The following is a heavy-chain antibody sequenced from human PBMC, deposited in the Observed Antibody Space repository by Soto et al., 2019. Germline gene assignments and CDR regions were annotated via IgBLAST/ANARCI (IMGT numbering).Heavy chain of an antibody. Sequence: EVQLLESGGGLVQPGGSLRLSCAASGFTFSSYAMSWVRQAPGKGLEWVSAISGSGGSTYYADSVKGRFTISRDNSKNTLYLQMNSLRAEDTAVYYCEKDPHCGGDCYSGVDYWGQGTLVTVSS. V-gene: IGHV3-23*01. CDR3: EKDPHCGGDCYSGVDY. D-gene: IGHD2-21*01. CDR1: GFTFSSYA. CDR2: ISGSGGST. J-gene: IGHJ4*02.